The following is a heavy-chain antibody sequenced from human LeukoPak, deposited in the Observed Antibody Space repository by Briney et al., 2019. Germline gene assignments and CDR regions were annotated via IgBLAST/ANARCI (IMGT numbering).Heavy chain of an antibody. D-gene: IGHD4-17*01. Sequence: SETLSLTRTVSGGSISSYYWSWIRQPPGEGLEWIGYIYYSGSTNYNPSLKSRVTISVDTSKNQFSLKLSSVTAADTAVYYCARGLTTVTTVDYWGLGTLVTVSS. CDR2: IYYSGST. V-gene: IGHV4-59*01. CDR3: ARGLTTVTTVDY. CDR1: GGSISSYY. J-gene: IGHJ4*02.